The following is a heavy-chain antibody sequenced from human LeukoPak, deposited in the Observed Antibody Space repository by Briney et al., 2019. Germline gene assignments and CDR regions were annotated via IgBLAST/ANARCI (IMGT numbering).Heavy chain of an antibody. CDR3: AKVVVDIVAPWVDAFDI. Sequence: PGGSLRLSCAASGLTVSSNYMSWVRQAPGKGLEWVSAISGSGGSTYYADSVKGRFTISRDNSKNTLYLQMNSLRAEDTAVYYCAKVVVDIVAPWVDAFDIWGQGTMVTVSS. CDR1: GLTVSSNY. D-gene: IGHD5-12*01. J-gene: IGHJ3*02. CDR2: ISGSGGST. V-gene: IGHV3-23*01.